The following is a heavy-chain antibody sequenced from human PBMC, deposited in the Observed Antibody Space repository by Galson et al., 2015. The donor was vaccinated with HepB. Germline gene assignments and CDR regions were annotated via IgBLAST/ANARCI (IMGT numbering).Heavy chain of an antibody. J-gene: IGHJ4*02. CDR2: TCYRSKWYN. CDR3: ARVLYSYGYHYYFDY. Sequence: CAISGDSVSSNSAAWNWIRQSPSRGLEWLGRTCYRSKWYNDYAVSVKSRITINPDTSKNQFSLQLNSVTPEDTAVYYCARVLYSYGYHYYFDYWGQGTLVTVSS. D-gene: IGHD5-18*01. V-gene: IGHV6-1*01. CDR1: GDSVSSNSAA.